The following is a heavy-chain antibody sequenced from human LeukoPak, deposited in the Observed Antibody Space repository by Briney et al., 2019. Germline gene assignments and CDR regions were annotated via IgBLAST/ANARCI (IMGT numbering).Heavy chain of an antibody. V-gene: IGHV3-23*01. CDR3: ATVKYDYGDPVGWFDP. J-gene: IGHJ5*02. D-gene: IGHD4-17*01. Sequence: GGSLRLSCAASGFPFSASAMTWVRQAPGKGLEWVSHILSTGTTCYADSVRGRFTISRDSSKNTLYLLMTSLRADDTAVYYCATVKYDYGDPVGWFDPWGQGTLVTVSS. CDR2: ILSTGTT. CDR1: GFPFSASA.